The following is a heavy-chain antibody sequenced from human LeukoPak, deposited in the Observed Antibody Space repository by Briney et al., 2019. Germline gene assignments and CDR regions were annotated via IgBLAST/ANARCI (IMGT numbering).Heavy chain of an antibody. Sequence: SQTLSLTCTVSGGSISSGDYYWSWIRQPPGKGLEWIGYIYYSGSTYYNPSLKSRVTISVDTSKNQFSLQLSSVTAADTAVYYCAREIKQYQLLSYYYYYMDVWGKGTTVTVSS. CDR1: GGSISSGDYY. CDR3: AREIKQYQLLSYYYYYMDV. D-gene: IGHD2-2*01. CDR2: IYYSGST. J-gene: IGHJ6*03. V-gene: IGHV4-30-4*08.